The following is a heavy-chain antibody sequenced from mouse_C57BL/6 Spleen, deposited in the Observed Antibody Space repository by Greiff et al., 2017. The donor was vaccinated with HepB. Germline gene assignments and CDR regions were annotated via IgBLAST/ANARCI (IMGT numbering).Heavy chain of an antibody. Sequence: ESGPGLVKPSQSLSLTCSVTGYSITSGYYWNWIRQFPGNKLEWMGYISYDGSNNYNPSLKNRISITRDTSKNQFFLKLNSVTTEDTATYYCARARYDYDDAMDYWGQGTSVTVSS. CDR2: ISYDGSN. J-gene: IGHJ4*01. V-gene: IGHV3-6*01. CDR1: GYSITSGYY. CDR3: ARARYDYDDAMDY. D-gene: IGHD2-4*01.